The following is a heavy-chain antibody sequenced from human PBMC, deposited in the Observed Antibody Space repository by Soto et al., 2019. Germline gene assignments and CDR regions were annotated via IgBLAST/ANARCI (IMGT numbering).Heavy chain of an antibody. J-gene: IGHJ6*02. CDR1: GFAFSNFH. CDR2: IGGAGNDI. V-gene: IGHV3-23*01. Sequence: ESGGGLVQPGGSLRLSCAASGFAFSNFHMNWVRQAPGKGLQWVATIGGAGNDIHYADSVEGRFTVSRDNSKNTPHLQMDGLRDEDTAIYYCAKRFSDAWEAGMDVWGQGTTVTVSS. D-gene: IGHD1-26*01. CDR3: AKRFSDAWEAGMDV.